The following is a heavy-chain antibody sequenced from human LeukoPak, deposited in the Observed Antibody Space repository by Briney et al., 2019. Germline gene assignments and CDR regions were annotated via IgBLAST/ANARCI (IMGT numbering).Heavy chain of an antibody. CDR2: IWYDGSKK. D-gene: IGHD3-22*01. CDR1: GFSFSSHG. Sequence: GRSLRLSCAASGFSFSSHGFFWVRQAPGKGLEWVALIWYDGSKKLYADSVKGRFTISRDNAKNSLYLQMNSLRAEDTALYHCARDGGYYYDSSGSSWNYWGQGTLVTVSS. V-gene: IGHV3-33*01. J-gene: IGHJ4*02. CDR3: ARDGGYYYDSSGSSWNY.